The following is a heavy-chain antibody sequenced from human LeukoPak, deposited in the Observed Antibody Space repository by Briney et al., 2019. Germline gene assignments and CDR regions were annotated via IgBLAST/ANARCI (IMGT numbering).Heavy chain of an antibody. CDR3: ARGGIVVVPAAIRAGGNWFDP. Sequence: APVKVSCKASGGTFSSYAISWVRQAPGQGLEWMGGIIPIFGTANYAQKLQGRVTMTTDTSTSTAYMELRSLRSDDTAVYYCARGGIVVVPAAIRAGGNWFDPWGQGTLVTVSS. CDR1: GGTFSSYA. CDR2: IIPIFGTA. J-gene: IGHJ5*02. D-gene: IGHD2-2*02. V-gene: IGHV1-69*05.